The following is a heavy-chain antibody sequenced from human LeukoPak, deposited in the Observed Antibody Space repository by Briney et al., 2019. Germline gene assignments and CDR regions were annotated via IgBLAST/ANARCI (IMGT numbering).Heavy chain of an antibody. V-gene: IGHV1-2*02. Sequence: ASVKVSCKASGYTFTGYYMHWVRQAPGQGLEWMGWINPNSGGTNYAQKFQGRVTMTRDTSNSTAYMELSRLRPDDTAVYYCARAAWSATSKFDSWGQGTRVTVSS. CDR1: GYTFTGYY. D-gene: IGHD6-13*01. J-gene: IGHJ5*01. CDR3: ARAAWSATSKFDS. CDR2: INPNSGGT.